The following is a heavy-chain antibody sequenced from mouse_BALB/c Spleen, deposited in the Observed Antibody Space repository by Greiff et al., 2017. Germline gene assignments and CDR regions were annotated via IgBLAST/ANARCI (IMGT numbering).Heavy chain of an antibody. V-gene: IGHV5-9-3*01. Sequence: EVQGVESGGGLVKPGGSLKLSCAASGFTFSSYAMSWVRQTPEKRLEWVATISSGGSYTYYPDSVKGRFTISRDNAKNTLYLQMSSLRSEDTAMYYCARRGYGNPYYAMDYWGQGTSVTVSS. D-gene: IGHD2-10*02. CDR1: GFTFSSYA. CDR2: ISSGGSYT. CDR3: ARRGYGNPYYAMDY. J-gene: IGHJ4*01.